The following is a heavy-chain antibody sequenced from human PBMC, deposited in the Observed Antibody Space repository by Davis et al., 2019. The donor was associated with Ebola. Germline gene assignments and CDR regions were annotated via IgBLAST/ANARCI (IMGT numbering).Heavy chain of an antibody. CDR1: GFPFPSNT. J-gene: IGHJ4*02. D-gene: IGHD5-12*01. Sequence: GGSLRLSCAVSGFPFPSNTMNWVRQAPGKGLEWVSSISSTGNYLYYADSVKGRFLISRDNAKNSLYLQMNSLRAEDTAVYYCATSESFYDYHAYLDYWGQGALVTVSS. CDR3: ATSESFYDYHAYLDY. V-gene: IGHV3-21*01. CDR2: ISSTGNYL.